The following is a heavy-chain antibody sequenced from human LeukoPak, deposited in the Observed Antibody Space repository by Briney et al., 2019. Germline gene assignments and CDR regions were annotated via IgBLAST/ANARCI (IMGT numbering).Heavy chain of an antibody. CDR1: GFTFRNFV. V-gene: IGHV3-30*04. D-gene: IGHD4-17*01. CDR2: ISYDGSNK. J-gene: IGHJ5*02. Sequence: GGSLRLSCAASGFTFRNFVMHWVRQAPGKGLEWVSVISYDGSNKYYADSVKGRFTTSRDNSKNTLYLQMNSLRSEDTALYYCARDATGDGDLESWGQGTLVTVSP. CDR3: ARDATGDGDLES.